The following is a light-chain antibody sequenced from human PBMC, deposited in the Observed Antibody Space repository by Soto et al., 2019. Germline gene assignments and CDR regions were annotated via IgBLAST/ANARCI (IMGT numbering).Light chain of an antibody. CDR2: AAS. J-gene: IGKJ1*01. CDR1: QGISSH. CDR3: QQLKSYPPT. Sequence: IQLTQSPSSLSASVGDRVTITCRASQGISSHLAWYQQKPGKAPTLLIYAASTLESGVPLRFSGSGSGKDLTLTISSLQPEDFGNDYCQQLKSYPPTFFQGTKVEVK. V-gene: IGKV1-9*01.